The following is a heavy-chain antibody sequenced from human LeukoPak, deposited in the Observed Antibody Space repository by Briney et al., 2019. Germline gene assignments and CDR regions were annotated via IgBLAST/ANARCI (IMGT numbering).Heavy chain of an antibody. CDR1: GGSISSYY. CDR3: AKPLTVTKYYYYYYMDV. CDR2: IYYSGST. J-gene: IGHJ6*03. D-gene: IGHD4-11*01. V-gene: IGHV4-59*01. Sequence: SETLSLTCTVSGGSISSYYWSWIRQPPGKGLEWIGYIYYSGSTNYNPSLKSRVTISVDTSKNQFSLKLSSVTAADTAVYYCAKPLTVTKYYYYYYMDVWGKGTTVTVSS.